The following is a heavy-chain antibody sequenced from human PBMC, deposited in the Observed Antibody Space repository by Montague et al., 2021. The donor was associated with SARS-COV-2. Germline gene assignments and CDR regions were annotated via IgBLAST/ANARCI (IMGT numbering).Heavy chain of an antibody. CDR1: GFTFSSYS. J-gene: IGHJ6*02. V-gene: IGHV3-21*01. D-gene: IGHD3-10*01. CDR3: ARERTVVIITGYYYYGVDV. Sequence: RLSGSASGFTFSSYSMNWVRQAPGKGLEWVSSISSSSSYIYYADSVKGRFTISRDNAKNSLYLQMNSLRAEDTAVYFCARERTVVIITGYYYYGVDVWGQGTTVTVSS. CDR2: ISSSSSYI.